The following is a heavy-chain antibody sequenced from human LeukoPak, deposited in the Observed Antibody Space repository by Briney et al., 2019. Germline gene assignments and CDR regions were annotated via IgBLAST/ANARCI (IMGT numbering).Heavy chain of an antibody. CDR1: GGSFSGYY. CDR2: INHSGST. CDR3: ASGSFRPPFDY. D-gene: IGHD1-26*01. V-gene: IGHV4-34*01. J-gene: IGHJ4*02. Sequence: SETLSLTCAVYGGSFSGYYWSWIRQPPGKGLEWIGEINHSGSTNYNPSLKSRVTISVDTSKNQFSLKLSSVTAADTAVYYCASGSFRPPFDYWGQGTLVTVSS.